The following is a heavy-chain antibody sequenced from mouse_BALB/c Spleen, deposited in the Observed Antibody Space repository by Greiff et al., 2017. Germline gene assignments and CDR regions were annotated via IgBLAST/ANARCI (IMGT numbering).Heavy chain of an antibody. V-gene: IGHV5-6-5*01. CDR2: ISSGGST. CDR3: AREYYYGSSWYFDV. Sequence: EVNLVESGGGLVKPGGSLKLSCAASGFTFSSYAMSWVRQTPEKRLEWVASISSGGSTYYPDSVKGRFTISRDNARNILYLQMSSLRSEDTAMYYCAREYYYGSSWYFDVWGAGTTVTVSS. CDR1: GFTFSSYA. D-gene: IGHD1-1*01. J-gene: IGHJ1*01.